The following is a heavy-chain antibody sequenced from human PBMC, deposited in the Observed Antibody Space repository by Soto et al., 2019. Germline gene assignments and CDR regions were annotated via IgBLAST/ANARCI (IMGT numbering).Heavy chain of an antibody. CDR2: INPSGGST. Sequence: ASVKVSCKASGYTFTSYYMHWVRQAPGQGLEWKGIINPSGGSTSYAQKFQGRVTMTRDTSTSTVYMELSSLRSEDTAVYYCARDSHYDFWSGYPKYYFDYWGQGTLVTVSS. J-gene: IGHJ4*02. D-gene: IGHD3-3*01. CDR1: GYTFTSYY. V-gene: IGHV1-46*03. CDR3: ARDSHYDFWSGYPKYYFDY.